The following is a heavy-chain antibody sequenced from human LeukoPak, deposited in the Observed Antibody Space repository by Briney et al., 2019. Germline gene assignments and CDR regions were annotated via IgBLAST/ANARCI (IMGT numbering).Heavy chain of an antibody. CDR1: GFTFSSYG. D-gene: IGHD3-22*01. Sequence: QAGGSLRLSCAASGFTFSSYGMHWVRQAPGKGLEWVAVIWYDGSNKYYADSAKGRFTISRDNSKNTLYLQMNSLRAEDTAVYYCARDDSSGYYFGPFDYWGQGTLVTVSS. J-gene: IGHJ4*02. CDR3: ARDDSSGYYFGPFDY. CDR2: IWYDGSNK. V-gene: IGHV3-33*01.